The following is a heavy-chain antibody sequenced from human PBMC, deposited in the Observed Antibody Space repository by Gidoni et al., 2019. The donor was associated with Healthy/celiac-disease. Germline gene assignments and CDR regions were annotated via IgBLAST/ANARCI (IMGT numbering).Heavy chain of an antibody. CDR1: GFTFSSYA. CDR2: ISGSGGST. CDR3: AKDPPYYYDSSGYYSDY. Sequence: EVQLLESGGGLVQPGGSLRLSCAASGFTFSSYAMSWVCQAPGKGLEWVSAISGSGGSTYYADSVKGRFTISRDNSKNTLYLQMNSLRAEDTAVYYCAKDPPYYYDSSGYYSDYWGQGTLVTVSS. J-gene: IGHJ4*02. D-gene: IGHD3-22*01. V-gene: IGHV3-23*01.